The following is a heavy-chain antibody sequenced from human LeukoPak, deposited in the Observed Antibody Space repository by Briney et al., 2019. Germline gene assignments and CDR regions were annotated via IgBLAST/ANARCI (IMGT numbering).Heavy chain of an antibody. Sequence: SETLSLTCTVSGGSISSYYWSWIRQPPGKGLEWIGYMSNSGSTNSNPSLRSRVTISVDTSKNQFSLKLSSVTAADTAVYYCARHYGDLYLPFDYWGQGTLVTVSS. CDR1: GGSISSYY. D-gene: IGHD4-17*01. CDR2: MSNSGST. J-gene: IGHJ4*02. V-gene: IGHV4-59*08. CDR3: ARHYGDLYLPFDY.